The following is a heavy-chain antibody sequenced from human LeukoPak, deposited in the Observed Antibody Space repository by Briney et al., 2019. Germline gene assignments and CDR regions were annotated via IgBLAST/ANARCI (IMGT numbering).Heavy chain of an antibody. D-gene: IGHD2-15*01. Sequence: KASQTLSLTCALSGDTVSSNSAAWNWIRQSPSRGLEWLGRTYYRSNWSNDYAVSVKSRIIINPDTSQNQFSLQLNSLTPEDTAVYFCARAPIGGWYFDLWGRGTLVTVSS. CDR3: ARAPIGGWYFDL. CDR2: TYYRSNWSN. CDR1: GDTVSSNSAA. V-gene: IGHV6-1*01. J-gene: IGHJ2*01.